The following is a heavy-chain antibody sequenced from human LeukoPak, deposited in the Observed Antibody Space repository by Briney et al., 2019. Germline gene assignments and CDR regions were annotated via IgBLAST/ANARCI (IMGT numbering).Heavy chain of an antibody. CDR3: VRPGIATSVGWYFDL. Sequence: GGSLTLSCSVSGFTLSSYAMHWFRQAPGKGLEYVSAISSNGGSTYYADSVKGRFTISRDNSKNTLYLQMSSLRAEDTAVYYCVRPGIATSVGWYFDLWGRGTLVTVSS. V-gene: IGHV3-64D*09. D-gene: IGHD6-13*01. J-gene: IGHJ2*01. CDR1: GFTLSSYA. CDR2: ISSNGGST.